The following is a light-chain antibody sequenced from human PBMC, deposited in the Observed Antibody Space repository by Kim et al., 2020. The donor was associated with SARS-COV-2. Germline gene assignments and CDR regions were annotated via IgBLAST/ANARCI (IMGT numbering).Light chain of an antibody. CDR1: SNDIGGYNV. J-gene: IGLJ1*01. CDR3: SSYAGSGSSV. Sequence: GQSITISCTGSSNDIGGYNVVSWYQQHATNAHKQLIYDDTRRPAGIARRFSGSKSANAASVTSSGRQAEDEADYYCSSYAGSGSSVFGGGTKVTVL. CDR2: DDT. V-gene: IGLV2-14*03.